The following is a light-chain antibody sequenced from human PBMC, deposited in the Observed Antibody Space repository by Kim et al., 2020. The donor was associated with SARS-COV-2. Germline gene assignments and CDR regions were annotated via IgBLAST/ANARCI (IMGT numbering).Light chain of an antibody. V-gene: IGKV3-20*01. Sequence: EIVLTKSPGTLSLSPGERATLSCRASQSVSSSYLAWYQQKPGQAPRLLIYGASSRATGIPDRFSGSGSGTDFTLTISRLEPEDFAVYYCQQYGSSPWTFGQGTQVDIK. CDR3: QQYGSSPWT. CDR2: GAS. CDR1: QSVSSSY. J-gene: IGKJ1*01.